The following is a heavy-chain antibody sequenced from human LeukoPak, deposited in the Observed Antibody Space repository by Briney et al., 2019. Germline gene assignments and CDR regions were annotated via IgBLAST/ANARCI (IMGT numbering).Heavy chain of an antibody. CDR2: IYTSGST. V-gene: IGHV4-4*07. CDR1: GGSISSYY. Sequence: PSETLSLTCTVSGGSISSYYWSWIRQPAGKGLEWIGRIYTSGSTNYNPSLESRVTMSVDTSKNQFSLKLSSVTAADTAVYYCARSGVGATTRGYFVYWGQGTLVTVSS. J-gene: IGHJ4*02. D-gene: IGHD1-26*01. CDR3: ARSGVGATTRGYFVY.